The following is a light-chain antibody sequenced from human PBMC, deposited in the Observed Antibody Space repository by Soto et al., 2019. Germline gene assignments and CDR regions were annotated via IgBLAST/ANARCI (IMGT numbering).Light chain of an antibody. CDR2: EAS. CDR3: QQYKDSFPYT. Sequence: DIQMTQSPSTLSASVGDRVTITCRASQSISSWLAWYQQKPGTAPKVLIYEASTLETGVPSRFSGIRSGTEFTLTVSSLQPDDFATYYCQQYKDSFPYTFGQGTKLEIK. CDR1: QSISSW. J-gene: IGKJ2*01. V-gene: IGKV1-5*03.